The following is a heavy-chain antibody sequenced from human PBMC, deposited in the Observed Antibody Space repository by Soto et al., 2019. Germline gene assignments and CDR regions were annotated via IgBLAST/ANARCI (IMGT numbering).Heavy chain of an antibody. J-gene: IGHJ4*02. V-gene: IGHV4-34*01. CDR1: GGSFSGYY. CDR3: GAQDYVAKGYHFET. CDR2: INHSGST. D-gene: IGHD4-17*01. Sequence: PSETLSLTCAVYGGSFSGYYWSWIRQPPGKGLEWIGEINHSGSTNYNPSLKSRVTISVDTSKNQFSLKLSSVTAADTAVYYCGAQDYVAKGYHFETWGQGTMVT.